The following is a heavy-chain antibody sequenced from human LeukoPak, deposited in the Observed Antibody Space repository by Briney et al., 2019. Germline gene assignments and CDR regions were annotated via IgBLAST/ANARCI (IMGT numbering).Heavy chain of an antibody. CDR2: VHFDGTTK. CDR3: AKDQCTRTRCDGYPGH. CDR1: GFTVSSYG. V-gene: IGHV3-30*02. J-gene: IGHJ4*02. Sequence: GGSLRLSCAASGFTVSSYGMHWVRQAPGKGLEWVAFVHFDGTTKYSGDSVKGRFTVSRDNSKDILYLQMDSLRPEDTAVYYCAKDQCTRTRCDGYPGHWGQGTLVAVSS. D-gene: IGHD2-2*03.